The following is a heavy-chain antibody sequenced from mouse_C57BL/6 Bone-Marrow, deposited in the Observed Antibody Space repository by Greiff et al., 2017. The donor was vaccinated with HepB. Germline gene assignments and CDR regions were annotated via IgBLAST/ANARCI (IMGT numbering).Heavy chain of an antibody. V-gene: IGHV1-7*01. D-gene: IGHD2-3*01. J-gene: IGHJ4*01. Sequence: VQLVESGAELAKPGASVKLSCKASGYTFTSYWMHWVNQRPGQGLEWIGYINPSSGYTKYNQKFKDKATLTADKSSITAYTQLSSLTYEDSAVYYCARSGDGYYYYAMDYWGQGTSVTVSS. CDR3: ARSGDGYYYYAMDY. CDR1: GYTFTSYW. CDR2: INPSSGYT.